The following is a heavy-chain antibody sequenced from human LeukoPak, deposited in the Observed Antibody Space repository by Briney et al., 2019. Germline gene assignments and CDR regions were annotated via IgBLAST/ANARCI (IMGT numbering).Heavy chain of an antibody. CDR2: INHSGST. V-gene: IGHV4-34*01. CDR1: GGSFSDYY. D-gene: IGHD6-6*01. J-gene: IGHJ4*02. Sequence: SETLSLTCAVYGGSFSDYYWSWIRQPPGKGLEWIGEINHSGSTNYNPSLKSRVTISVDTSKNQFSLKLSSVTAADTAVYYCASSEYSSSSLDYWGQGTLVTVSS. CDR3: ASSEYSSSSLDY.